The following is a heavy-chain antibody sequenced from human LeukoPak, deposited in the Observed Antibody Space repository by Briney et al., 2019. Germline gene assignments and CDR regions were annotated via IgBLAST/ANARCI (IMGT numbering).Heavy chain of an antibody. V-gene: IGHV4-31*03. CDR2: IYYSGST. CDR1: GGSISSGGYY. Sequence: SQTLSLTCTVSGGSISSGGYYWSWIRQHPGKGLEWIGYIYYSGSTYYNPSLKSRVTISVDTSKNQFSLKLSSVTAADTAVYYCARHGKRQWLLPANWFDPWGQGSLVIVSS. J-gene: IGHJ5*02. CDR3: ARHGKRQWLLPANWFDP. D-gene: IGHD6-19*01.